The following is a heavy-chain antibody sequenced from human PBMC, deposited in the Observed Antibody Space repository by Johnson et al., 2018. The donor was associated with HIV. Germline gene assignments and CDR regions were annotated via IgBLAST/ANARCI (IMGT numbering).Heavy chain of an antibody. CDR1: GFTFSSYD. Sequence: VQLVESGGGLVQPGGSLRLSCAASGFTFSSYDMHWVRQATGKGLEWVSVIYSGGSTYYADSVKGRFTISRDNSKNTLYLQMNSLRAEDTAVYYCARGTCHDTMAAYAFDIWGQGTMVTVSS. CDR2: IYSGGST. J-gene: IGHJ3*02. CDR3: ARGTCHDTMAAYAFDI. V-gene: IGHV3-66*01. D-gene: IGHD3-22*01.